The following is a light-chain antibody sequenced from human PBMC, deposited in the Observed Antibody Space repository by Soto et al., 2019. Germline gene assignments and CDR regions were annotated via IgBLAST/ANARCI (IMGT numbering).Light chain of an antibody. CDR2: GAS. V-gene: IGKV3-20*01. J-gene: IGKJ1*01. Sequence: EIALTQSPGTLSLSPGERATLSCRASQSVSSSYLAWYQQKPGQAPRLLIYGASSRATGIPDRFSGSGSGTDFALTISRLEPEDFAVYYCQQYGSSPWTFGQGPKVEIK. CDR1: QSVSSSY. CDR3: QQYGSSPWT.